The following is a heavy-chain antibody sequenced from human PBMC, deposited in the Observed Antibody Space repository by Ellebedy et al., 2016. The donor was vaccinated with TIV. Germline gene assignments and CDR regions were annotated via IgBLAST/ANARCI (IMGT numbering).Heavy chain of an antibody. Sequence: GESLKISCAVSGFTFSSHGMQWVRQAPGKGLEWVAVIWDDGSKKKYADSVKGRFTISRDNYQNSVYLQMSGLTTEDTAVSYCARDSSHGGSDTFYHYSLEVWGHGTTVTVSS. V-gene: IGHV3-33*01. CDR1: GFTFSSHG. CDR2: IWDDGSKK. CDR3: ARDSSHGGSDTFYHYSLEV. J-gene: IGHJ6*02. D-gene: IGHD3-16*02.